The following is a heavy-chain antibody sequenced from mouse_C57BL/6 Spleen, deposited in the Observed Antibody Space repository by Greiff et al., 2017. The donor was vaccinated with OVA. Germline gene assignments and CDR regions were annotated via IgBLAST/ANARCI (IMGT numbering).Heavy chain of an antibody. CDR3: ARHDYYGSSWGDY. CDR1: GFTFSDYY. Sequence: VQLKESGGGLVQPGGSLKLSCAASGFTFSDYYMYWVRQTPEKRLEWVAYISNGGGSTYYPDTVKGRFTISRDNAKNTLYLQMSRLKSEDTAMYYCARHDYYGSSWGDYWGQGTSVTVSS. D-gene: IGHD1-1*01. V-gene: IGHV5-12*01. J-gene: IGHJ4*01. CDR2: ISNGGGST.